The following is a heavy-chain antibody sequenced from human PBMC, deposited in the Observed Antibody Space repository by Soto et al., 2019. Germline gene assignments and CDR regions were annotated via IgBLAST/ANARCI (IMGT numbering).Heavy chain of an antibody. V-gene: IGHV1-3*04. CDR2: INTGNGNT. CDR1: GYTFTSNA. CDR3: AREGYDSSGYPLAY. Sequence: QVQLVQSGAEVKKPGASVKVSCKASGYTFTSNAMHWVRQAPGQRLEWMGWINTGNGNTKYSQKFQGRVTITRDTSATTTYRELSSLRSEDTAVYYCAREGYDSSGYPLAYWGQGTLVTGSS. D-gene: IGHD3-22*01. J-gene: IGHJ4*02.